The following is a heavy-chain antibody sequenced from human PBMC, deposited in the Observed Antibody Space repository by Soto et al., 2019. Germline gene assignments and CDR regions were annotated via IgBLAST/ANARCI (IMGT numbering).Heavy chain of an antibody. J-gene: IGHJ4*02. V-gene: IGHV3-74*01. CDR1: GFTFSSNW. CDR2: IDNDGSSR. CDR3: ATGRCWYSPDY. D-gene: IGHD6-13*01. Sequence: EVQLVESGGGLVQPGGSLRLSCAASGFTFSSNWMHWVRQGPGKGLVWVSRIDNDGSSRDYADSVKGRFTISRDNAKNTLYLEMSSLRAEDTAVYYCATGRCWYSPDYWGQGTLVTVSS.